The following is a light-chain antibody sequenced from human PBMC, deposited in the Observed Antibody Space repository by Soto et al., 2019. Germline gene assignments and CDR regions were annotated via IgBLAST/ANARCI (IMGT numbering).Light chain of an antibody. CDR1: NSDIADYKY. J-gene: IGLJ2*01. CDR3: GTWDSSLSAGV. V-gene: IGLV2-14*01. CDR2: EVN. Sequence: QSALTQPASMSGSPGQSVTISCTGANSDIADYKYVSWYQQHPGKAPKVIIYEVNNRPSGVSDRFSGSKSGNTASLTISGLQPEDEADYYCGTWDSSLSAGVFGGGTKLTVL.